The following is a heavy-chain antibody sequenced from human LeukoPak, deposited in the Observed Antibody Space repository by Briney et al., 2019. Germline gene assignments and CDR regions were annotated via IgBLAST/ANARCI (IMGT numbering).Heavy chain of an antibody. CDR1: GYTFTSYG. CDR2: ISAYNGNT. Sequence: ASVKVSCKAPGYTFTSYGISWVRQAPGQGLEWMGWISAYNGNTNYAQKLQGRVTMTTDTSTSTAYMELRSLRSDDTAVYYCARERGKPYYYYYMDVWGKGTTVTVSS. CDR3: ARERGKPYYYYYMDV. V-gene: IGHV1-18*01. D-gene: IGHD5-12*01. J-gene: IGHJ6*03.